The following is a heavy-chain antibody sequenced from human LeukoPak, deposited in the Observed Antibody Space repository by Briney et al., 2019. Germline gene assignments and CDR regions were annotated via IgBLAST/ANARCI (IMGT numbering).Heavy chain of an antibody. Sequence: SETLSLTCAVYGGSFSGYYWSWIRQPPGKGLEWIGEINHSGSTNYNPPLKSRVTISVDTSKNQSSLKLSSVTAADTAVYYCARCSTSSYYYYGMDVWGKGTTVTVSS. J-gene: IGHJ6*04. CDR1: GGSFSGYY. CDR3: ARCSTSSYYYYGMDV. D-gene: IGHD2-2*01. CDR2: INHSGST. V-gene: IGHV4-34*01.